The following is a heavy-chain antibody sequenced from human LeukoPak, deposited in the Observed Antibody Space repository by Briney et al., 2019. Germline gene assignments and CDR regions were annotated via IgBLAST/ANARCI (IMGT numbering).Heavy chain of an antibody. CDR3: AKGIAAAGDLPDAFDI. D-gene: IGHD6-13*01. CDR2: ISWNSGSI. J-gene: IGHJ3*02. V-gene: IGHV3-9*01. Sequence: GGSLRLSCAASGFTFSSYAMHWVRQAPGKGLEWVSGISWNSGSIGYADSVKGRFTISRDNAKNSLYLQMNSLRAEDTALYYCAKGIAAAGDLPDAFDIWGQGTMVTVSS. CDR1: GFTFSSYA.